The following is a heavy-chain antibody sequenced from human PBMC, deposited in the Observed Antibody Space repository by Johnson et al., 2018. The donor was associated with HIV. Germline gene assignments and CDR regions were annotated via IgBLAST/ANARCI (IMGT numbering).Heavy chain of an antibody. Sequence: QMQLVESGGGVVQPGGSLRLSCAASGFTFSSYGMHWVRQAPGKGLEWVAFIRYDGSNKYYADSVKGRFTISRDNSKNTLYLKMNSLRAEDTAIYYCAKEGYDYVWGSYRYTFGAFDIWGQGTMVTVSS. CDR3: AKEGYDYVWGSYRYTFGAFDI. J-gene: IGHJ3*02. D-gene: IGHD3-16*02. CDR2: IRYDGSNK. V-gene: IGHV3-30*02. CDR1: GFTFSSYG.